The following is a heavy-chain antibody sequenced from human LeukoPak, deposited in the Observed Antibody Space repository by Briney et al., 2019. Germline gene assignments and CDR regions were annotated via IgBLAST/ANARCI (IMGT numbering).Heavy chain of an antibody. Sequence: GGSLRLSCAASGFTFSSYAMSWVRQAPGKGLEWVSVISGSGGKTYYADFVKGRFTISRDNSKNTLYLQMNSLGAEDTAVYYCAKGPIEAAANGLYFDYWGQGTLVTVSS. CDR1: GFTFSSYA. J-gene: IGHJ4*02. CDR3: AKGPIEAAANGLYFDY. D-gene: IGHD6-13*01. V-gene: IGHV3-23*01. CDR2: ISGSGGKT.